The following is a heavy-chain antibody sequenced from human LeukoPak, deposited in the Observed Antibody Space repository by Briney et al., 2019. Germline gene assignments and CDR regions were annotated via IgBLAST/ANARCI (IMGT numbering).Heavy chain of an antibody. D-gene: IGHD5-24*01. J-gene: IGHJ4*02. CDR1: GFTLVSYA. CDR2: INGGGGTT. CDR3: AKALDTYGYMRFDY. V-gene: IGHV3-23*01. Sequence: TGGSLRLSCATSGFTLVSYAMTWVRQAPGKGLEWVSAINGGGGTTYYADSVKGRFTVSRDRSTNTLFLQMSSLRAEDSGMYYCAKALDTYGYMRFDYWGQGTLVTVSS.